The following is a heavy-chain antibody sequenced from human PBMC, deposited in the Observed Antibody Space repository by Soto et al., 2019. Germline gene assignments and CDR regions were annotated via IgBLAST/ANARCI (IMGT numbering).Heavy chain of an antibody. CDR1: GYTFTTFW. CDR2: IDPGDTYA. V-gene: IGHV5-10-1*01. J-gene: IGHJ5*02. D-gene: IGHD2-8*01. Sequence: GESLKISCTGFGYTFTTFWISWVRQMPGKGLEWMGRIDPGDTYATYSPAFQGHFSISADKATSTAYLQWSSLKASDTAMSFCARIYCTTAPCDSSFDPWGQGTLVTVSS. CDR3: ARIYCTTAPCDSSFDP.